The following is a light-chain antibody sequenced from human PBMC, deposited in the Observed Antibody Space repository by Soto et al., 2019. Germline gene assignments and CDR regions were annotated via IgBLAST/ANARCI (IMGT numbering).Light chain of an antibody. CDR2: DVS. CDR3: SLYISSSALLYV. Sequence: QSALTQPASVSGSPGQSITISCTGTSSDVGGYNYVSWYHQHPRKAPILLIYDVSNRPSGVSNRISGSKTGNTASLTISGLHAEDGADYLCSLYISSSALLYVFVTGTTLTVL. CDR1: SSDVGGYNY. V-gene: IGLV2-14*01. J-gene: IGLJ1*01.